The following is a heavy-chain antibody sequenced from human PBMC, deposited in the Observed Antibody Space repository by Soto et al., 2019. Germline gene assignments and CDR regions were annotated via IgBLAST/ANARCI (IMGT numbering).Heavy chain of an antibody. J-gene: IGHJ4*02. V-gene: IGHV3-30*18. CDR2: ISYDGSEK. CDR3: AKDARYNWNDGGVS. D-gene: IGHD1-1*01. Sequence: SLRLSCAGSGFTFSSYGMHWVRQAPGKGLEWVAVISYDGSEKHYADSVKGRFTISRDNSKNTVYLQMNSLRADDTAVYYCAKDARYNWNDGGVSWGQGTLVTVS. CDR1: GFTFSSYG.